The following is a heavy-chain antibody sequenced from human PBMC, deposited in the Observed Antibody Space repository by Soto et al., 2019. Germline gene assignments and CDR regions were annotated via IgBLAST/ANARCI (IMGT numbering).Heavy chain of an antibody. CDR1: SGSVSTTNW. CDR2: IYDSDNT. D-gene: IGHD5-12*01. Sequence: QVQLQESGPGLVKPSGTLSLTCDVSSGSVSTTNWWSWVRQPPRKGLEWIGEIYDSDNTNYNASLRSRVILSIDKSKNQFLLVVSSVNAADTALYFCARRGYSGYDVWGQGILVTVS. J-gene: IGHJ4*02. CDR3: ARRGYSGYDV. V-gene: IGHV4-4*02.